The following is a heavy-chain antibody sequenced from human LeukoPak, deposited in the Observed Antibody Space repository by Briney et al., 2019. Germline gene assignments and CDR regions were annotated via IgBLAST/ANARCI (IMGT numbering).Heavy chain of an antibody. J-gene: IGHJ4*02. CDR1: GYRFTSYW. Sequence: GESLKISCKVSGYRFTSYWIGWVRQMPGKGLEWMGIIYPGDSNTKYSPSFQGQVTISADKSISTAYLQWSSLKASDTALYYCALGGYSSMIDYWGQGTLVTVSS. CDR2: IYPGDSNT. D-gene: IGHD6-13*01. CDR3: ALGGYSSMIDY. V-gene: IGHV5-51*01.